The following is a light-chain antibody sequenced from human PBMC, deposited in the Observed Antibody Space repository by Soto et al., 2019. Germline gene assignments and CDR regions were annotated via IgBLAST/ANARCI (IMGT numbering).Light chain of an antibody. CDR3: NSYTSSSTYV. J-gene: IGLJ1*01. CDR2: DVT. CDR1: SSDVGGFNY. V-gene: IGLV2-14*03. Sequence: QSVLTQPAYVSGSPGQSITISCTGTSSDVGGFNYVSWYQQHPGKAPKLMIYDVTNRPSGVSYRFSGSKSGNTASLTISGLQAEDEADYYCNSYTSSSTYVFGIGTKVSV.